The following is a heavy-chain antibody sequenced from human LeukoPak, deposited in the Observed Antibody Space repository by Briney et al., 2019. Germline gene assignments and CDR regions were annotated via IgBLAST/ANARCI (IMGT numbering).Heavy chain of an antibody. CDR1: GFTFSSYG. Sequence: QPGRSLRLSCAASGFTFSSYGMHWVRQAPGKGLEWVAVIWYEGSNKYYADSVKGRFTISRDNSKNTLYLQMNSLRAEDTAVYYCAKDRVPGGYYDFWSGYYSDFDYWGQGTLVTVSS. CDR3: AKDRVPGGYYDFWSGYYSDFDY. V-gene: IGHV3-33*06. J-gene: IGHJ4*02. CDR2: IWYEGSNK. D-gene: IGHD3-3*01.